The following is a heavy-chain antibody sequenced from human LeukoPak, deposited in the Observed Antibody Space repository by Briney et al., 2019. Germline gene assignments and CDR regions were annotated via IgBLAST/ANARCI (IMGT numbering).Heavy chain of an antibody. J-gene: IGHJ5*02. D-gene: IGHD4-11*01. Sequence: GSLRLSCAASGFTFSSYSMNWVCQPPGKGLEWIGQIYRSGSTNYNPSLRSRLTISVVNSKNQFSLKLSSVTAADTAVYYCAGETDYSHPNWFDPWGQGTLVTVSS. CDR3: AGETDYSHPNWFDP. CDR2: IYRSGST. CDR1: GFTFSSYSM. V-gene: IGHV4-4*02.